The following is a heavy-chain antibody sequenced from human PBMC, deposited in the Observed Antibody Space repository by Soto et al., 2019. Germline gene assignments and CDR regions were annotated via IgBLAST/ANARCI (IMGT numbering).Heavy chain of an antibody. Sequence: EVQLVESGGGFVKPGGSLRVSCAASGFAFSNAWMSWVRQAPGKGLEWVGRIKSETDGETTDYVAPVKGRFTISRDDSKNTLYLQMNSLKIEDTAVYYCTTDLNGGFDHWGRGTLVTVSS. J-gene: IGHJ4*02. CDR1: GFAFSNAW. CDR3: TTDLNGGFDH. D-gene: IGHD2-8*01. V-gene: IGHV3-15*01. CDR2: IKSETDGETT.